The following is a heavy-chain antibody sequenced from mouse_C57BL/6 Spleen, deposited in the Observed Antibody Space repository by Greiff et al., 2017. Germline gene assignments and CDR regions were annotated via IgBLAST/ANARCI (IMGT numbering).Heavy chain of an antibody. J-gene: IGHJ4*01. CDR1: GFTFSDYG. V-gene: IGHV5-17*01. Sequence: EVHLVESGGGLVKPGGSLKLSCAASGFTFSDYGMHWVRQAPEKGLEWVAYISSGSSTIYYADTVKGRFTISRDNAKNTLFLQMTSLRSEDTAMYYCARGYYYGTGYYAMDYWGQGTSVTVSS. CDR2: ISSGSSTI. D-gene: IGHD1-1*01. CDR3: ARGYYYGTGYYAMDY.